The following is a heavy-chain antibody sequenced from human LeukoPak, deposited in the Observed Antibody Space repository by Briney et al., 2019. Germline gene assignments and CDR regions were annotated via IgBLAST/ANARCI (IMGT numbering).Heavy chain of an antibody. V-gene: IGHV1-3*01. D-gene: IGHD3-9*01. CDR1: GYTFTSYA. Sequence: ASVKVSCKASGYTFTSYAMHWVRQAPGQRLEWMGWINAGNGNTKYSQKFQGRVTITRDTSAGTAYMELSSLRSEDTAVYYCARDMAISPGGSGLFDYWGQGTLVTVSS. CDR3: ARDMAISPGGSGLFDY. CDR2: INAGNGNT. J-gene: IGHJ4*02.